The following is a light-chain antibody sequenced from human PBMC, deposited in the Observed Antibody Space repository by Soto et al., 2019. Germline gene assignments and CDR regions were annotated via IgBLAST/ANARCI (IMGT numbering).Light chain of an antibody. CDR3: QQYGRSPLYT. J-gene: IGKJ2*01. Sequence: EIVLTQSPGTLSLSPGERATLSCRASQSVSSSYLAWYQQKPGQAPRLLIYGASSRATGIPDRFSGSGSGTDFTLTISRLEPEDFAVDYCQQYGRSPLYTFVQGTTREIK. CDR1: QSVSSSY. V-gene: IGKV3-20*01. CDR2: GAS.